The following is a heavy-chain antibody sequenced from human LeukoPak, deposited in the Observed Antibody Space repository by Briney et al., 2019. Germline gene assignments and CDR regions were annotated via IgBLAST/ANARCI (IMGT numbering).Heavy chain of an antibody. V-gene: IGHV1-18*01. CDR3: ARVDTAMERSFQH. D-gene: IGHD5-18*01. Sequence: ASVKVSSTASGYTFTSYGISWVRQATGQGLEWMGWISAYNGNTNYAQKLQGRVTMTTDTSTSTAYTELRSLISDDTAVYYCARVDTAMERSFQHWGQGTLVTVSS. J-gene: IGHJ1*01. CDR2: ISAYNGNT. CDR1: GYTFTSYG.